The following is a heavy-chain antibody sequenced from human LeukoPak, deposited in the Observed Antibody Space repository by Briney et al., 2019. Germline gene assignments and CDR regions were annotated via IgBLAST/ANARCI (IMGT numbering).Heavy chain of an antibody. J-gene: IGHJ4*02. D-gene: IGHD3-16*01. CDR1: GFSFSTTW. CDR2: INIDGSQR. Sequence: PGGSLRLSCAASGFSFSTTWMTWVRQTPGKGLELEANINIDGSQRYHADSVEGRFTISRDNVKNTLYLQMSSLRVEDTAVYYCARDPGWGALDYWGQGALVIVSS. CDR3: ARDPGWGALDY. V-gene: IGHV3-7*03.